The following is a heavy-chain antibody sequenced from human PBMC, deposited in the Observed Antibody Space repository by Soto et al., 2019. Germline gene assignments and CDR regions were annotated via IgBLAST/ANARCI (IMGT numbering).Heavy chain of an antibody. CDR2: ISGSGVST. Sequence: EVQLLESGGGLVELGGSLRLSCAASGFNFSSYAMSWVRQAPGKGLEWVSAISGSGVSTNYADSVEGRFTISRDNSRNTLYLQLNSLRVEDTALYYCAKVVGDSDFWGQGTLVTVSS. V-gene: IGHV3-23*01. J-gene: IGHJ4*02. CDR3: AKVVGDSDF. D-gene: IGHD4-17*01. CDR1: GFNFSSYA.